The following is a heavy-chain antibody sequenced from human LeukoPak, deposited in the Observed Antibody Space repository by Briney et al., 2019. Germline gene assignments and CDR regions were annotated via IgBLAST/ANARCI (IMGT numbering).Heavy chain of an antibody. CDR3: ARAPMYSGSWFHFDY. CDR2: ISGGSSTI. J-gene: IGHJ4*02. CDR1: GFTFSIYS. D-gene: IGHD6-13*01. V-gene: IGHV3-48*02. Sequence: GGSLRLSCAASGFTFSIYSMTWVRQAPGKGLESLSFISGGSSTIYYADSVKGRFTISRDNAKNSLYLQMSSLRDEDTAVYYCARAPMYSGSWFHFDYWGQGTLVTVSS.